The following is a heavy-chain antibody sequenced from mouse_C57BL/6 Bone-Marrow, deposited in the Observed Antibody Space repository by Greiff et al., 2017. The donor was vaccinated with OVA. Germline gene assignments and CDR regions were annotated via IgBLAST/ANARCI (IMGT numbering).Heavy chain of an antibody. CDR1: GFTFSDAW. Sequence: EVQGVESGGGLVQPGGSMKLSCAASGFTFSDAWMDWVRQSPEKGLEWVAEIRNKANNHATYYAESVKGRFTISRDDSKSSVYLRMNSLRAEDTGIYYCTRRAYYSNYEYAMDYWGQGTSVTVSS. V-gene: IGHV6-6*01. J-gene: IGHJ4*01. CDR2: IRNKANNHAT. CDR3: TRRAYYSNYEYAMDY. D-gene: IGHD2-5*01.